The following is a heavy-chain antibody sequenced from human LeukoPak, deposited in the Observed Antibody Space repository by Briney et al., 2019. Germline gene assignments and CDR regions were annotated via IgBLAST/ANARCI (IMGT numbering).Heavy chain of an antibody. CDR2: ISYDGSNK. J-gene: IGHJ4*02. CDR1: GFTFSSYG. Sequence: GGSLRLSCVASGFTFSSYGMHWVRQAPGKGLEWVAVISYDGSNKYYADSVKGRFTISRDNSKNTLYLQMNSLRAEDTAVYYCAKFRGYYFDYWGQGTLVTVSS. V-gene: IGHV3-30*18. CDR3: AKFRGYYFDY.